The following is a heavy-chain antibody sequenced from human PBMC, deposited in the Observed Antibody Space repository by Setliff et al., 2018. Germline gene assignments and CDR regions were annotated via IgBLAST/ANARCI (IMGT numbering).Heavy chain of an antibody. D-gene: IGHD3-10*01. CDR2: INTNNGDK. Sequence: ASVKVSCKASGYTFTNSIMNWVRQAPGQGLEWMAYINTNNGDKYYAQNVQGRVTMTRDTSVTTAFLELSGLTYDDTAVYYCARLFQGYDYYKKFDSWGQGTLVTVSS. J-gene: IGHJ4*02. CDR1: GYTFTNSI. CDR3: ARLFQGYDYYKKFDS. V-gene: IGHV1-2*02.